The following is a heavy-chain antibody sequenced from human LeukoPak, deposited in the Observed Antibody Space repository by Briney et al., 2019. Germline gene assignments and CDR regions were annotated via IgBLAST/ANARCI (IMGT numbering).Heavy chain of an antibody. Sequence: SETLSLTCTVSGGSISSYYWSWIRQPPGKGLEWIGYIYYSGSTNYNPSLKSRVTTSVDTSKNQFSLKLSSVTAADTAVYYCARLRRGVWSFDYWGQGTLVTVSS. CDR3: ARLRRGVWSFDY. CDR2: IYYSGST. CDR1: GGSISSYY. J-gene: IGHJ4*02. V-gene: IGHV4-59*08. D-gene: IGHD3-10*01.